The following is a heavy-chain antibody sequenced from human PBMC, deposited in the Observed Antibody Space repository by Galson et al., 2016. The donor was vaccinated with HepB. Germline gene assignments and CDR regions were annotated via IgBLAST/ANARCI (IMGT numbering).Heavy chain of an antibody. CDR2: LSHDGVTK. CDR1: EFTFNNCP. D-gene: IGHD4/OR15-4a*01. CDR3: ARECELGGYFDY. Sequence: SLRLSCAASEFTFNNCPLHWVRQAPGKGLEWVAVLSHDGVTKFYADSVRARFTISRDKSKTTVYLQMDGLSAEDTAVYYCARECELGGYFDYWGQGTLVTVSS. J-gene: IGHJ4*02. V-gene: IGHV3-30-3*01.